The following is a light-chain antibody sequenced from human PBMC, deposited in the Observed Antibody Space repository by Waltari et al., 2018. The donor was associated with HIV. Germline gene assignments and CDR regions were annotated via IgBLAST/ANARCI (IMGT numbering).Light chain of an antibody. CDR1: SSDVGSYNL. CDR3: CSYAGSSTLI. CDR2: EVS. J-gene: IGLJ2*01. Sequence: QSALTQPASVSGSPGQSITISCTGTSSDVGSYNLVSWYQQHPGKVPKLIIYEVSKRPSGVSYRFSGSKSGDTASRTIAGLQAEDEADYYCCSYAGSSTLIFGGGTKLTVL. V-gene: IGLV2-23*02.